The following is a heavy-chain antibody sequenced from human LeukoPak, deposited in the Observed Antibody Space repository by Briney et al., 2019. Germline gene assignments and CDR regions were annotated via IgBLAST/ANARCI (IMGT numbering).Heavy chain of an antibody. V-gene: IGHV4-4*02. CDR1: GDSISSSNW. D-gene: IGHD6-25*01. CDR2: IYHSGST. CDR3: AREAAGQWFDP. Sequence: SETLSLTCAVSGDSISSSNWWTWVRQPPGKGLQWIGEIYHSGSTNYNPSLKSRVTMSLDKSKNQFSLRLTSVTAADTAVYYCAREAAGQWFDPWGQGTLVTVSS. J-gene: IGHJ5*02.